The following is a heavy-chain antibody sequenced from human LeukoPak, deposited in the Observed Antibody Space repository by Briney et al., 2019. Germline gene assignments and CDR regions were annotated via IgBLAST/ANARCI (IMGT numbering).Heavy chain of an antibody. CDR2: INPNSGGT. V-gene: IGHV1-2*06. CDR1: GYTFTGYY. CDR3: ARDRLLSGYSSSWYVS. D-gene: IGHD6-13*01. J-gene: IGHJ4*02. Sequence: ASVKVSCKASGYTFTGYYMHWVRQAPGQGLKWMGRINPNSGGTNYAQKFQGRVTMTRDTSISTAYMELSRLRSDDTAVYYCARDRLLSGYSSSWYVSWGQGILVTVSS.